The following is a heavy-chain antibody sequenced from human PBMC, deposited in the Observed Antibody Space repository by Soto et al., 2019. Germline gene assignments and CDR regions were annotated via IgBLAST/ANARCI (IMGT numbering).Heavy chain of an antibody. J-gene: IGHJ4*02. Sequence: VQLVESGGGVVQPGRSLRLSCAASGFTFSSYAMHWVRQAPGKGLEWVAVISYDGSNKYYADSVKGRFTISRDNSKNTLYLQMNSLRAEDTAVYYCARDKLEYCSGGSCSYSFDYWGQGTLVTVSS. V-gene: IGHV3-30-3*01. CDR2: ISYDGSNK. D-gene: IGHD2-15*01. CDR1: GFTFSSYA. CDR3: ARDKLEYCSGGSCSYSFDY.